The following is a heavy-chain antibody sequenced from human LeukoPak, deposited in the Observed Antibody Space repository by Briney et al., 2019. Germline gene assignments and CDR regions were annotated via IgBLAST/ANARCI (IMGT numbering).Heavy chain of an antibody. Sequence: PGGSLRLSCAASGFTVSSNYMSWVRQAPGKGLEWVSVIYSGGSTYYADSVKGRFTISRDNSKNTLYLQMNSLRAEDTAVYYCANLPYDILTGRKYYFDYWGQGTLVTVSS. CDR3: ANLPYDILTGRKYYFDY. CDR2: IYSGGST. J-gene: IGHJ4*02. V-gene: IGHV3-53*01. CDR1: GFTVSSNY. D-gene: IGHD3-9*01.